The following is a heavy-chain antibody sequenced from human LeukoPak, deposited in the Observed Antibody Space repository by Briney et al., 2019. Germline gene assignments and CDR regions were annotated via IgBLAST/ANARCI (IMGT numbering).Heavy chain of an antibody. V-gene: IGHV3-48*03. J-gene: IGHJ4*02. Sequence: SGGSLRLSCAASGFTFSSYEMNWVRQAPGKGLEWVSYISSSGSTIYYADSVKGRFTISRDNAKNSLYLQMNSLRAEDTAVHYCARDRGSGWYFDYWGQGTLVTVSS. CDR1: GFTFSSYE. CDR3: ARDRGSGWYFDY. CDR2: ISSSGSTI. D-gene: IGHD6-19*01.